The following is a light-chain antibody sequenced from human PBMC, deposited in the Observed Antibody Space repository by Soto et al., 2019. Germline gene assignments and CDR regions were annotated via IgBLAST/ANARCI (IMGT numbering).Light chain of an antibody. V-gene: IGKV3-11*01. CDR2: DVS. CDR3: QQRRKWPLT. Sequence: EIVLTQSPATLSLSPGERATLSCRASQSVSSYLAWYQQKPGQAPRLLIYDVSNRATGVPARFSGSGSGTDFTLTISSLEPEDCAVNYCQQRRKWPLTFGGGTKVEIK. CDR1: QSVSSY. J-gene: IGKJ4*01.